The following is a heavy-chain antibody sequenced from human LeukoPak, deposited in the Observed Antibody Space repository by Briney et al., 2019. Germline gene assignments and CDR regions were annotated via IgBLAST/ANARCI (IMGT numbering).Heavy chain of an antibody. CDR3: ARLRNSDSSGYYFEIDS. Sequence: GESLRLSCTASGFIFNNYGMSWVRQAPGKGLEWVSGINWNSIRVGYADSVKGRFTISRDNAKNSLYLQMNSLRAEDTAFYYCARLRNSDSSGYYFEIDSWGQGTLVTVSS. J-gene: IGHJ4*02. V-gene: IGHV3-20*04. CDR1: GFIFNNYG. CDR2: INWNSIRV. D-gene: IGHD3-22*01.